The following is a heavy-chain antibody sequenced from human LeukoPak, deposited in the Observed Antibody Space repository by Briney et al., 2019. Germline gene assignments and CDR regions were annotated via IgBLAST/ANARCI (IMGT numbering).Heavy chain of an antibody. J-gene: IGHJ4*02. CDR2: INPNHGDT. V-gene: IGHV1-2*02. CDR3: ARSPHILTGENFDY. CDR1: GYTFTGYY. Sequence: ASVKVSCKASGYTFTGYYMHWVRQAPGQGLERMGWINPNHGDTNYAQKFQDRVSMTRDTSISTAYMHLSRLRSADTAVYYCARSPHILTGENFDYWGQGTLLTVSS. D-gene: IGHD3-9*01.